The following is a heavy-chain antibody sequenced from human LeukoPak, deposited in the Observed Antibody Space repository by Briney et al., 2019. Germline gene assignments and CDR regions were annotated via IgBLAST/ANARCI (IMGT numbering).Heavy chain of an antibody. CDR3: ARDPDSKYYFDY. J-gene: IGHJ4*02. D-gene: IGHD2-21*01. CDR2: IKQDGSEK. CDR1: GFTFSSYW. Sequence: GGSLRLSCAASGFTFSSYWMSWVRQAPGKGLEWVANIKQDGSEKYYVDSVKGRFTITRDNAKNSLYLQMNNLRVEDTAVYYCARDPDSKYYFDYWGQGTLVTVSS. V-gene: IGHV3-7*01.